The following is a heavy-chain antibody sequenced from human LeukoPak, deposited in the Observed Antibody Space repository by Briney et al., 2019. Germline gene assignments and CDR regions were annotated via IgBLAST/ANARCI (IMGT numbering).Heavy chain of an antibody. V-gene: IGHV3-23*01. Sequence: GGSLRLPCAASGFTFSSHAMSWVRQAPGKRLEWVSVISGSGDSTYYADSVKGRFTISRDNSKNTLYLQMNSLRAEDTAVYYCAKGYYYDSSGYDLPVHTKFSSFDYWGQGTLVTVSS. CDR3: AKGYYYDSSGYDLPVHTKFSSFDY. J-gene: IGHJ4*02. CDR1: GFTFSSHA. D-gene: IGHD3-22*01. CDR2: ISGSGDST.